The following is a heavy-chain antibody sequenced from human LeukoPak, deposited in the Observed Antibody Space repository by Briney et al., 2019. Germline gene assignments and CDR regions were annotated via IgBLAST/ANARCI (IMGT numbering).Heavy chain of an antibody. CDR1: GYTFTGYY. D-gene: IGHD6-13*01. Sequence: GASVKVSCKASGYTFTGYYMHWVRQAPGQGLEWMGWISAYNGNTNYAQKLQGRVTMTTDTSTSTAYMELRSLRSDDTAVYYCARMYSSWFDPWGQGTLVTVSS. J-gene: IGHJ5*02. CDR2: ISAYNGNT. V-gene: IGHV1-18*04. CDR3: ARMYSSWFDP.